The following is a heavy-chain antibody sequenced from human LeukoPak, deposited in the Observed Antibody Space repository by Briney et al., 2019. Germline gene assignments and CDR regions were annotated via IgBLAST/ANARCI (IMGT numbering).Heavy chain of an antibody. V-gene: IGHV4-59*02. Sequence: PSETLSLTCTVSGGSVSGYYWSWIRQPPGKGLEWIGYIYYSGTTNYNPSLKSRVTMSVDTSKNQFSLKVTSVTAADTAVYYCARFGAYYFDYWGQGTLVTVSS. CDR2: IYYSGTT. CDR3: ARFGAYYFDY. D-gene: IGHD3-10*01. J-gene: IGHJ4*02. CDR1: GGSVSGYY.